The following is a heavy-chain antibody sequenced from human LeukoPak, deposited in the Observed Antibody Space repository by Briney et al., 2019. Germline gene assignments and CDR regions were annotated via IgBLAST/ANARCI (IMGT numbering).Heavy chain of an antibody. J-gene: IGHJ5*02. CDR2: IIPIFGTA. CDR3: ARAEGTTVTTRGWFDP. V-gene: IGHV1-69*05. Sequence: ASVKVSCKASGGTFSSYAISWVRQAPGQGLEWMGGIIPIFGTAIYAQKFQGRVTMTRDTSTSTVYMQLSSLRSEDTAVFYCARAEGTTVTTRGWFDPWGQGTLVTVSS. CDR1: GGTFSSYA. D-gene: IGHD4-17*01.